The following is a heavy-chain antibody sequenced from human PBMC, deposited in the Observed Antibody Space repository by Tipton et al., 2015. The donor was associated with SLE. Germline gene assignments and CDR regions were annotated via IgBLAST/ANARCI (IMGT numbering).Heavy chain of an antibody. D-gene: IGHD2-2*01. CDR2: ISGNSNDI. J-gene: IGHJ6*02. V-gene: IGHV3-21*01. CDR1: GFTFSKHS. CDR3: ARDVYTVVVPADTMDV. Sequence: SLRLSCAAAGFTFSKHSMNWVRQAPGKGLEWVATISGNSNDIYYAESVKGRFTISRDNAKNSLYLQMNSLRAEDSALYYCARDVYTVVVPADTMDVWGQGTTVSVSS.